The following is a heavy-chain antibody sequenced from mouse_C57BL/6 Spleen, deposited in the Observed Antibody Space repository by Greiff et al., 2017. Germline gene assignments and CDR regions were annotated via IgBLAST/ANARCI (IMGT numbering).Heavy chain of an antibody. D-gene: IGHD1-1*01. CDR3: AREGGSRDAMDY. V-gene: IGHV3-6*01. J-gene: IGHJ4*01. CDR2: ISYDGSN. Sequence: DVQLQESGPGLVKPSQSLSLTCSVTGYSITSGYYWNWIRQFPGNKLEWMGYISYDGSNNSNPSLKNRISITRDTSKNQFFLKLNSVTTEDTATYYCAREGGSRDAMDYWGQGTSVTVSS. CDR1: GYSITSGYY.